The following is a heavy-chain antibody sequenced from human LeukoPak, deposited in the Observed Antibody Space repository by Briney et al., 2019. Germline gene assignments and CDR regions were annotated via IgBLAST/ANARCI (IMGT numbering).Heavy chain of an antibody. V-gene: IGHV4-59*01. CDR3: ARARVSQNPGNYYYYMDA. Sequence: PSETLSFTCTVSGVFISSYYWSWIRQPPGKGLEWIGYIYYSGSTNYNPSLKSRVTISVDTSKNQFALKLSSMTAAATAVYYCARARVSQNPGNYYYYMDAWSKGTPVTVSS. J-gene: IGHJ6*03. CDR1: GVFISSYY. D-gene: IGHD2-8*01. CDR2: IYYSGST.